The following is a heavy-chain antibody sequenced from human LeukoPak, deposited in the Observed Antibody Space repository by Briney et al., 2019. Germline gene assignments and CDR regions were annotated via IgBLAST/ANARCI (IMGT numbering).Heavy chain of an antibody. Sequence: GGSLRLSCAASGFTFSSYSMNWVHQAPGKGLEWVSSISSSSSYIYYADSVKGRFTISRDNAKNSLYLQMNSLRAEDTAVYYCARDPGYCSSTSCYTDYWGQGTLVTVSS. CDR1: GFTFSSYS. J-gene: IGHJ4*02. V-gene: IGHV3-21*01. CDR3: ARDPGYCSSTSCYTDY. CDR2: ISSSSSYI. D-gene: IGHD2-2*02.